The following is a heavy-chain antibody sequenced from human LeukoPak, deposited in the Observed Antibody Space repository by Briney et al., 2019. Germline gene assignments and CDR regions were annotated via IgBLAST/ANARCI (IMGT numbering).Heavy chain of an antibody. Sequence: PGESLKISCKGSGYTFTSYWIAWVRQMPGKGLEWMGIIYPDDSDTRYSPSFQRQVTISADKSTSTAYLQWSSLKASDTAMYYCARRRGGHSFDNWGQGTLVTVSS. CDR3: ARRRGGHSFDN. J-gene: IGHJ4*02. V-gene: IGHV5-51*01. CDR2: IYPDDSDT. D-gene: IGHD2-15*01. CDR1: GYTFTSYW.